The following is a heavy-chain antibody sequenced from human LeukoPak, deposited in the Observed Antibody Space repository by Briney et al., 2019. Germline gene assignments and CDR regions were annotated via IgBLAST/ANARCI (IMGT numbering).Heavy chain of an antibody. J-gene: IGHJ4*02. Sequence: GGSLRLSCAASGFTFSSYGMHWVRQAPGKGLEWAAVIWYDGSNKYYADSVKGRFTISRDNSKNTLYLQMNSLRAEDTAVYYCAKTSAGIRGGYFDYWGQGTLVTVSS. CDR3: AKTSAGIRGGYFDY. CDR1: GFTFSSYG. CDR2: IWYDGSNK. D-gene: IGHD3-10*01. V-gene: IGHV3-33*06.